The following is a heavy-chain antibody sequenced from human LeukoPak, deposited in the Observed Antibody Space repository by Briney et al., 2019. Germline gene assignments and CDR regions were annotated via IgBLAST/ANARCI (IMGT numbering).Heavy chain of an antibody. CDR3: ARENMAAAGTNYYYSYMDF. CDR1: SQSFTGYY. D-gene: IGHD6-13*01. J-gene: IGHJ6*03. CDR2: INHSGST. V-gene: IGHV4-34*01. Sequence: PSETLSLTCAVYSQSFTGYYWSWIRQPPGKGLEWIGEINHSGSTNYNPSLKSRVTISVDTSKNQFSLKLSSVTAADTAVYYCARENMAAAGTNYYYSYMDFCGKGTTVTVSS.